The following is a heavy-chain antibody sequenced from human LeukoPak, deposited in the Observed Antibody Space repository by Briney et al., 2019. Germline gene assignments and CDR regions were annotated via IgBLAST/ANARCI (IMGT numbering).Heavy chain of an antibody. D-gene: IGHD2-2*01. J-gene: IGHJ6*02. CDR2: IYTSGST. Sequence: SETLSLTCTVSGGSISSYYWSWIRQPAGKGLEWIGRIYTSGSTNYNPSLKSRVTMSVDTSKNQFSLRLSSVTAADTAVYYCARDFYEGNCSSTSCYYCYGMDVWGQGTTVTVSS. V-gene: IGHV4-4*07. CDR3: ARDFYEGNCSSTSCYYCYGMDV. CDR1: GGSISSYY.